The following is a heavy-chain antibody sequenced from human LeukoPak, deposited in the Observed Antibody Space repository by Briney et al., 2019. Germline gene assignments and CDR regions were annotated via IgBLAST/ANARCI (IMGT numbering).Heavy chain of an antibody. CDR1: GGSIDSTNW. V-gene: IGHV4/OR15-8*01. CDR2: IHHDGRI. D-gene: IGHD2-15*01. J-gene: IGHJ5*02. Sequence: SETLSLTCDVSGGSIDSTNWWNWDRQPPGKGLEWIGEIHHDGRINYNPSLKSRVTLSVDKSKNQFSLRLSSVTAADTAVYYCASTVMVAATRSFDPWGQGTLVTVSS. CDR3: ASTVMVAATRSFDP.